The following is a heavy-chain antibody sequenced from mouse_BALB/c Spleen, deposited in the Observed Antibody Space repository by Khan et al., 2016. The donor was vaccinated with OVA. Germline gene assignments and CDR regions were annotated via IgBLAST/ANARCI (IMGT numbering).Heavy chain of an antibody. CDR2: IDPFNDDT. CDR3: ARHDGSAWFAY. CDR1: GNSFTTYY. J-gene: IGHJ3*01. Sequence: PPPTGPELMKPGASVKISCKASGNSFTTYYIHWVKQRHGKSLEWTGYIDPFNDDTHHNQTSKSKATYTVDKSSSTAYMHLSSLTSEDSADHYCARHDGSAWFAYWGQGTLVTDTA. D-gene: IGHD2-3*01. V-gene: IGHV1S135*01.